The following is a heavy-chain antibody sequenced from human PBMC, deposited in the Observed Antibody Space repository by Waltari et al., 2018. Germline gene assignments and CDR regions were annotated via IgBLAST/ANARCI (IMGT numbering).Heavy chain of an antibody. D-gene: IGHD6-13*01. J-gene: IGHJ4*02. CDR3: AKDLRASAGPY. CDR2: ISGSGKDT. Sequence: EVQLLESGGGLVQPGGSLRLSCVGTGFGFSTYGMTWVRQAPGKGLEWVSAISGSGKDTYYADFVKGRFTMSRDNSKNTLYLHMKNVRVDDTAIYYCAKDLRASAGPYWGQGTLVTVSS. CDR1: GFGFSTYG. V-gene: IGHV3-23*01.